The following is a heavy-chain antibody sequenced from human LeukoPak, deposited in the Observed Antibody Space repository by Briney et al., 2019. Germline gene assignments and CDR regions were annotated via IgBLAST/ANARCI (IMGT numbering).Heavy chain of an antibody. CDR2: ISSSSSYI. J-gene: IGHJ3*02. D-gene: IGHD4-17*01. CDR1: GFTFSSYS. Sequence: GGSLRLSCAASGFTFSSYSMNWVRQARGKGLEWVSSISSSSSYIYYADSVKGRFTISRDNAKNSLYLQMNSLRAEDTAVYYCARLSTVDAFDIWGQGTMVTVSS. CDR3: ARLSTVDAFDI. V-gene: IGHV3-21*01.